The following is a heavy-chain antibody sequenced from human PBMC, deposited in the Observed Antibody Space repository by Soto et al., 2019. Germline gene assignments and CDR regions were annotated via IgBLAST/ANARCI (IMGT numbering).Heavy chain of an antibody. CDR1: GFTFSNHA. J-gene: IGHJ6*02. CDR3: AKGGAATTTNYFFYAMAV. D-gene: IGHD4-4*01. Sequence: PGGSLRLSCVASGFTFSNHAMSWVRQAPGKGLEWVSGISGSGSTFYADSVKGRLTISRDNSKNTLYLQMNSLRAEDTAVYYCAKGGAATTTNYFFYAMAVWGQGTTLTVSS. CDR2: ISGSGST. V-gene: IGHV3-23*01.